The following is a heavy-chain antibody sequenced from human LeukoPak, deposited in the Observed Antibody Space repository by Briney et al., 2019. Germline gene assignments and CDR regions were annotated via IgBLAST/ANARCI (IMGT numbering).Heavy chain of an antibody. V-gene: IGHV4-59*08. CDR3: ARHGWFGELPHNDAFDI. CDR1: GGSISSYN. D-gene: IGHD3-10*01. CDR2: IYYSGST. Sequence: SETLSLTCTVSGGSISSYNWSWIWHPPRAGLEWMGYIYYSGSTNYNPSLKSRVTISVDTSKNQFSLKLSSVTAADTAVYYCARHGWFGELPHNDAFDIWGQGTMVTVSS. J-gene: IGHJ3*02.